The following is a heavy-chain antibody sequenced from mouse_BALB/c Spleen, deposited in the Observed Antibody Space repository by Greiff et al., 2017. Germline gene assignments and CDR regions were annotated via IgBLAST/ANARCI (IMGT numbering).Heavy chain of an antibody. D-gene: IGHD2-3*01. CDR1: GFTFSSFG. CDR3: AREGGWSYYYAMDY. V-gene: IGHV5-17*02. CDR2: ISSGSSTI. Sequence: EVQRVESGGGLVQPGGSRKLSCAASGFTFSSFGMHWVRQAPEKGLEWVAYISSGSSTIYYADTVKGRFTISRDNPKNTLFLPMTSLRSEDTAMYYCAREGGWSYYYAMDYWGQGTSVTVSS. J-gene: IGHJ4*01.